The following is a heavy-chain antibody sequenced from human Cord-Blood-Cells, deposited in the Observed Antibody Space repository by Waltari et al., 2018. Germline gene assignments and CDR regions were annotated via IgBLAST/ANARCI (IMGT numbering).Heavy chain of an antibody. D-gene: IGHD6-13*01. J-gene: IGHJ3*02. CDR3: ARDLEGSSWYGTDAFDI. V-gene: IGHV4-4*02. CDR1: GGSISSSNW. CDR2: IYHSGST. Sequence: QVQLQESGPGLVKPSGTLSLTCAVSGGSISSSNWWIGEIYHSGSTNYNPSLKSRVNILGDKSKTQCSLKLSSVTAADTAVYYCARDLEGSSWYGTDAFDIWGQGTMVTVSS.